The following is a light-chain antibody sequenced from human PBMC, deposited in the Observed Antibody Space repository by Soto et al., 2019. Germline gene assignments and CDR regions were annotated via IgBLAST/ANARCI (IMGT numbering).Light chain of an antibody. Sequence: EIVMTQSPATLSVSPGERATLSCRASQSVSSNYLAWYQQKPGQAPRLLIYGASRRATGIPDRFSGSGSGTDFTLTISRLEPEDFAVYYCQQYDSSPRTFGQGTKVEIQ. V-gene: IGKV3-20*01. CDR2: GAS. J-gene: IGKJ1*01. CDR3: QQYDSSPRT. CDR1: QSVSSNY.